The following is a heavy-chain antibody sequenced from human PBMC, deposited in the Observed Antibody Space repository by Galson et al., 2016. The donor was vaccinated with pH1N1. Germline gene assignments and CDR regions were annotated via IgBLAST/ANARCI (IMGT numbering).Heavy chain of an antibody. D-gene: IGHD3-10*01. V-gene: IGHV4-34*01. CDR1: GGSLSGYF. CDR3: ARGRFGGGAY. J-gene: IGHJ3*01. CDR2: INPSGRS. Sequence: ETLSLTCDGGSLSGYFWSWIRQPPGKGLEWIGEINPSGRSNYSPSLESRVTMSVDTSKNQISLKLSSVTAADTAVYYCARGRFGGGAYWGQGTMVTVSP.